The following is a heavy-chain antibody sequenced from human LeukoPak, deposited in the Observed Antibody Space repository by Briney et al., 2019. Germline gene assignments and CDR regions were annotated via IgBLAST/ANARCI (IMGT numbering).Heavy chain of an antibody. D-gene: IGHD5-18*01. J-gene: IGHJ4*02. CDR3: ARDAWIQLWLPHTY. CDR2: IKQDGSEK. Sequence: GGSMRLSCAASGFTFSSYWMSWVRQAPGKGLEWVANIKQDGSEKYYVASVKGRFTISRDNAKNSLYLQMNSLRAEDTAVYYCARDAWIQLWLPHTYWGQGTLVTVSS. CDR1: GFTFSSYW. V-gene: IGHV3-7*01.